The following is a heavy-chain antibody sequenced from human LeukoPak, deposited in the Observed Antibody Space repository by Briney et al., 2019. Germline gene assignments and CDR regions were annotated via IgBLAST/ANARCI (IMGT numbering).Heavy chain of an antibody. CDR1: GYTFTSYD. CDR2: MNPNSGNT. J-gene: IGHJ3*02. D-gene: IGHD6-19*01. CDR3: ATASIAVAGTRPHAFDI. Sequence: ASVKVSCKASGYTFTSYDINWVRQATGQGLEWMGWMNPNSGNTGYAQKFQGRVTMTRNTSISTAYMELSSLRSEDTAVYYCATASIAVAGTRPHAFDIWGQGTMVTVSS. V-gene: IGHV1-8*01.